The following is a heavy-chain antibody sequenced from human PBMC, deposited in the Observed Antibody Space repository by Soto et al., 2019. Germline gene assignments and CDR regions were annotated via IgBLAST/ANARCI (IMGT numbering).Heavy chain of an antibody. D-gene: IGHD1-26*01. CDR2: IKQDGSEK. CDR1: GFTFSSFW. V-gene: IGHV3-7*01. J-gene: IGHJ4*02. Sequence: GGSLRLSCAASGFTFSSFWMTWVRQAPGKGLEWVANIKQDGSEKYYVDSVKGRFTISRDNARNSLFLEMKSLRSEDTAVYSCVRDRSGSYLEGFDYWGQGTLVTVS. CDR3: VRDRSGSYLEGFDY.